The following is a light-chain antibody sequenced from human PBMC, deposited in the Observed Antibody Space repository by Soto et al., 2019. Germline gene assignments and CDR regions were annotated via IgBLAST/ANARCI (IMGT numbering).Light chain of an antibody. V-gene: IGLV2-14*01. CDR3: SSYTSTNTLYV. CDR1: TSDVGDYNY. CDR2: DVS. J-gene: IGLJ1*01. Sequence: QSVLTQPASVSGSPGQSITISCTGTTSDVGDYNYVSWYQQHPGKAPKLMIYDVSNRPAGVSNRFSGSNSGNTASLTISGLQAEDEADYYCSSYTSTNTLYVFGTGTKVTVL.